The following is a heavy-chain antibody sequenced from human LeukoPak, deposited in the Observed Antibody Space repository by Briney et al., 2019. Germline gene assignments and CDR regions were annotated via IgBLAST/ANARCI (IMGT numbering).Heavy chain of an antibody. CDR1: GGTFSSYA. CDR2: IIPIFGTA. CDR3: ARDSPYYYDSSGGRFDAFDI. J-gene: IGHJ3*02. D-gene: IGHD3-22*01. Sequence: SVKVSCKASGGTFSSYAISWVRQAPGQGLEWMGGIIPIFGTANYAQKFQGRVTITADESTSTAYMELSSLRSEDTAVYYCARDSPYYYDSSGGRFDAFDIWGQGTMVTVSS. V-gene: IGHV1-69*13.